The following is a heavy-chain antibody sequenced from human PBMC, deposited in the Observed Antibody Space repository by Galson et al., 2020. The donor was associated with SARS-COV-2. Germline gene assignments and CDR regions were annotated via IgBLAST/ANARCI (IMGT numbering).Heavy chain of an antibody. CDR1: GFTFNAYT. D-gene: IGHD3-10*02. CDR2: ISSSSTYI. J-gene: IGHJ6*02. CDR3: ARDASWAMFAMDV. Sequence: GGSLSLSCAASGFTFNAYTMNWVRQAPGKGLEWVSSISSSSTYIYYADSLKGRFSISRDNARNSLYLEMNSLRVEDTGVYYCARDASWAMFAMDVWGQGTTVGVSS. V-gene: IGHV3-21*01.